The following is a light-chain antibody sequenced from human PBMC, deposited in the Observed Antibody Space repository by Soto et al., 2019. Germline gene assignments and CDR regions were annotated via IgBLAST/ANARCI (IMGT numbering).Light chain of an antibody. J-gene: IGLJ2*01. V-gene: IGLV2-14*01. CDR2: DVS. Sequence: QSVLTQPASVSGSPGQSITISCTGTSSDVGGYNYVSWYQQHPGKAPKLMIYDVSNRPSGVSNRFSGSKSGNTASLTISGLQAEDEADYYCSSYTSSSNGVFGGGTQLTVL. CDR3: SSYTSSSNGV. CDR1: SSDVGGYNY.